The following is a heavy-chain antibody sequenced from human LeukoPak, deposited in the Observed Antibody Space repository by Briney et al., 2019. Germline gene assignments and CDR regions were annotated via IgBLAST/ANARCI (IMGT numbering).Heavy chain of an antibody. Sequence: PGGSLRLSCAASGFTLSSYSMSWVRQAPGKGLEWVSSISSSSSYIYYADSVKGRFTISRDNAKNSLYLQMNSLRAEDTAVYYCARDLEGVGFDYWGQGTLVTVPS. CDR3: ARDLEGVGFDY. J-gene: IGHJ4*02. CDR1: GFTLSSYS. D-gene: IGHD3-16*01. CDR2: ISSSSSYI. V-gene: IGHV3-21*01.